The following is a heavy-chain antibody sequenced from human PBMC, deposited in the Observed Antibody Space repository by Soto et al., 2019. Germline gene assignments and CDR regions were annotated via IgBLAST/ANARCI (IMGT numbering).Heavy chain of an antibody. CDR3: AKDLVATVTDAFDI. V-gene: IGHV3-9*01. D-gene: IGHD5-12*01. J-gene: IGHJ3*02. Sequence: GGSLRLSCAASGFTFDDYAMHWVRQAPGKGLEWVSGISWNSGSIGYADSVKGRLTISRDNAKNSLYLQMNSLRAEDTALYYCAKDLVATVTDAFDIWGQGTMVTVSS. CDR2: ISWNSGSI. CDR1: GFTFDDYA.